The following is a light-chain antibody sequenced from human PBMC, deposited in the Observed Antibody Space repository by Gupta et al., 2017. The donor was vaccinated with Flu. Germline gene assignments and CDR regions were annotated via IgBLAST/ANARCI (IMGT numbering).Light chain of an antibody. J-gene: IGKJ1*01. Sequence: PSTLSASIGDRVTITCLASQSISIRLAWYQQKPGKAPNLLIFKASSLESGFPSRFSGSGSGTEFTLTISSLQPDDFATYYCQQFNNYPWTFGQGTRVEIK. CDR1: QSISIR. CDR3: QQFNNYPWT. CDR2: KAS. V-gene: IGKV1-5*03.